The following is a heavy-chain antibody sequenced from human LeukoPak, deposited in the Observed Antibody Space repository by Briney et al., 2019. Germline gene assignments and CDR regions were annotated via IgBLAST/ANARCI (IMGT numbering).Heavy chain of an antibody. J-gene: IGHJ4*02. D-gene: IGHD6-6*01. Sequence: QPGGSLRLSCAASGFTVSSDYMTWVRHAPGKGREWVSVMYGVGDTAYADSVKGRFTPSRDSSKTTVFLQMNGLRGEDTSVYYCARGRSVSSIFDYWGQGTLVTVSS. CDR2: MYGVGDT. CDR1: GFTVSSDY. V-gene: IGHV3-53*01. CDR3: ARGRSVSSIFDY.